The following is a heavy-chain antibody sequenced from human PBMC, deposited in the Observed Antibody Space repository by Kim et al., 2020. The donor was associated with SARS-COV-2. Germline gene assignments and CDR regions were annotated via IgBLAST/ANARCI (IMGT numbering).Heavy chain of an antibody. CDR3: ARDSVRHFDY. CDR2: YK. J-gene: IGHJ4*02. V-gene: IGHV6-1*01. Sequence: YKVYAVSVKSRITINPAPSKNQFSLQLNSVTPEDTAVYYCARDSVRHFDYWGQGTLVTVSS. D-gene: IGHD6-6*01.